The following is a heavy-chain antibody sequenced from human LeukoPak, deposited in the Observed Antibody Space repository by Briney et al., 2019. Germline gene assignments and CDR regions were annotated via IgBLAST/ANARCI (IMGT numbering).Heavy chain of an antibody. J-gene: IGHJ5*02. CDR3: ARVRNSSLRSRWFDP. CDR1: GYTFTSYG. V-gene: IGHV1-18*01. Sequence: ASVKVSCKASGYTFTSYGISWVRQAPGQGLEWMGWIGAYNGNTNYAQKLQGRVTMTTDTSTSTAYMELRSLRSDDTAVYYCARVRNSSLRSRWFDPWGQGTLVTVSS. CDR2: IGAYNGNT. D-gene: IGHD6-13*01.